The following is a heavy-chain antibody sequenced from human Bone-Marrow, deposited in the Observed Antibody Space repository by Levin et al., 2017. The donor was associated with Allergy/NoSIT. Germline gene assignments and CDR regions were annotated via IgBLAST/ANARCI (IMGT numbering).Heavy chain of an antibody. CDR1: GGTFTSHA. D-gene: IGHD2-2*01. Sequence: KPGGSLRLSCRASGGTFTSHAISWVRQAPGQGLEWMGGIITIFGITTNADKFQDRVTITADKSTNTVFMEMSSLRADDTAVYYCARAYCRSTNCYDAFHIWGQGTMVTVSS. CDR3: ARAYCRSTNCYDAFHI. J-gene: IGHJ3*02. CDR2: IITIFGIT. V-gene: IGHV1-69*17.